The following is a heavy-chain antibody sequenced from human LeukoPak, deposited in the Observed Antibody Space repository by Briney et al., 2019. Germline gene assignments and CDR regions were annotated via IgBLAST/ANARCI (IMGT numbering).Heavy chain of an antibody. CDR1: GGSISSSSYY. J-gene: IGHJ6*03. V-gene: IGHV4-39*01. CDR3: ARQGSYGPLLYYYYYYMDV. Sequence: SETLSLTCTVSGGSISSSSYYWGWIRQPPGKGLEWIGEINHSGSTNYNPSLKSRVTISVDTSKNQFSLKLGSVTAADTAVYYCARQGSYGPLLYYYYYYMDVWGKGTTVTISS. D-gene: IGHD5-18*01. CDR2: INHSGST.